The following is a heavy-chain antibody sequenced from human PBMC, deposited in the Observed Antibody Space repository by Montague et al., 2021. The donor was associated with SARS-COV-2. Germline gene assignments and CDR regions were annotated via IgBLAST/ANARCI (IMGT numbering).Heavy chain of an antibody. CDR1: GGSFSDYY. CDR3: ARERQGNYFHYYGLDV. CDR2: INHSGST. Sequence: SETLSLTCAVYGGSFSDYYWSWIRQPPGPGLEWMGEINHSGSTGXNPSLKRRVTISVDTSKNQFSLRLTSVTAADTAVYYCARERQGNYFHYYGLDVWGQGTTVTVSS. D-gene: IGHD1-1*01. V-gene: IGHV4-34*01. J-gene: IGHJ6*02.